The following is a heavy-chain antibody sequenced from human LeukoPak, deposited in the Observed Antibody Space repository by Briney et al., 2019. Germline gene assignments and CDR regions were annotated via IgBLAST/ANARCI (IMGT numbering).Heavy chain of an antibody. J-gene: IGHJ6*03. V-gene: IGHV1-2*02. CDR2: INPNSGVT. CDR1: GYTFTGYY. CDR3: AKDRYGDYEAPFHYYMDA. D-gene: IGHD5-12*01. Sequence: EASVKVSCKASGYTFTGYYMHWVRQAPGQGLEWMGWINPNSGVTNYAQKLQGRVTITRDTSIDTAYMQLSRLRSDDTAVYYCAKDRYGDYEAPFHYYMDAWGRGTTVTVSS.